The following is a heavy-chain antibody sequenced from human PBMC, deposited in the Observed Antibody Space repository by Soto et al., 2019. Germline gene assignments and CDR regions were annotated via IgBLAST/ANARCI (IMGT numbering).Heavy chain of an antibody. CDR1: GFTFSNYA. CDR3: ARDTGPNGYNYYYFGMDV. V-gene: IGHV3-30-3*01. D-gene: IGHD5-18*01. Sequence: QVHLVASGGGVVQPGRSLRLSCAASGFTFSNYAMHWVRQAPGQGLEWVAVISYDGSDKYNANSVKGRFTISRDNSKNTLYLQMNSLRAEDTAVYYCARDTGPNGYNYYYFGMDVWGQGTTVTVSS. J-gene: IGHJ6*02. CDR2: ISYDGSDK.